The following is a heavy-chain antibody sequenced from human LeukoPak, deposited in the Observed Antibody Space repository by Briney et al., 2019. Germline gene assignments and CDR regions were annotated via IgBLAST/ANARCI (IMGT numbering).Heavy chain of an antibody. J-gene: IGHJ4*02. Sequence: SETLSLTCTVSGGSISNKYWSWIRQPAGKGLEWIGRIYTSGSTNYNPSLKSRVTISVDTSKNQFSLKLSSVTAADTAVYYCARFNSSSPIDYWGQGTLVTVSS. CDR1: GGSISNKY. CDR3: ARFNSSSPIDY. CDR2: IYTSGST. D-gene: IGHD6-13*01. V-gene: IGHV4-4*07.